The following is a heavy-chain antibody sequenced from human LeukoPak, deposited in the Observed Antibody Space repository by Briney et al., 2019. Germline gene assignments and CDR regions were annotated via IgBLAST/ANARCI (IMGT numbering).Heavy chain of an antibody. Sequence: QPGGSLRPSCAASGFTFSSYAMSWVRQAPGKGLEWVSAISCSGGSTYYADSVKGRFTISRDNSKNTLYLQMNSLRAEDTAVYYCAKDGEMATKGWFDPWGQGALVTVSS. CDR2: ISCSGGST. CDR1: GFTFSSYA. D-gene: IGHD5-24*01. J-gene: IGHJ5*02. CDR3: AKDGEMATKGWFDP. V-gene: IGHV3-23*01.